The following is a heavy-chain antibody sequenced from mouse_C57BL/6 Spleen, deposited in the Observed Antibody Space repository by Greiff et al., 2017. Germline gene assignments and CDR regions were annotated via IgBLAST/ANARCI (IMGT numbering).Heavy chain of an antibody. D-gene: IGHD2-5*01. CDR2: IDPSDSST. CDR3: ASTYYSNDEGAMDY. Sequence: QVQLQQPGAELVKPGASVKLSCKASGYTFTSSWMQWVKQRPGQGLEWIGEIDPSDSSTHYNPKFTSTATLTVDTSASTAYMQRSSLTSEDSAVYYCASTYYSNDEGAMDYWGQGTSVTVSS. J-gene: IGHJ4*01. V-gene: IGHV1-50*01. CDR1: GYTFTSSW.